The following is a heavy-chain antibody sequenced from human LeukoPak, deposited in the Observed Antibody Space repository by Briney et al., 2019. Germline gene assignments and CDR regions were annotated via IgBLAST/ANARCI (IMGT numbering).Heavy chain of an antibody. Sequence: ASVKVSCKASGGTFSSYAISWVRQAPGQGLEWMGIINPSGGSTSYAQKFQGRVTMTRDTSTSTVYMELSSLRSEDTAVYYCARDWGPVSSGYYDYWGQGTLVTVSS. V-gene: IGHV1-46*01. D-gene: IGHD3-22*01. CDR3: ARDWGPVSSGYYDY. CDR1: GGTFSSYA. J-gene: IGHJ4*02. CDR2: INPSGGST.